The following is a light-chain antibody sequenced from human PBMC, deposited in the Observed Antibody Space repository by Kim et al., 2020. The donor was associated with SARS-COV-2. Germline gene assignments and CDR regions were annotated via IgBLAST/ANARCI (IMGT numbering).Light chain of an antibody. CDR1: SGHSSQD. CDR2: LNSDGSH. V-gene: IGLV4-69*01. J-gene: IGLJ3*02. CDR3: QTWGTGFRV. Sequence: QLVLTQSPSASASLGASVNLTCTLSSGHSSQDIAWHQQQPEKGPRYLMKLNSDGSHLRGGGIPDRFSGSSSGAERYLTISSLQSEDEADYYCQTWGTGFRVFGGGTQLTVL.